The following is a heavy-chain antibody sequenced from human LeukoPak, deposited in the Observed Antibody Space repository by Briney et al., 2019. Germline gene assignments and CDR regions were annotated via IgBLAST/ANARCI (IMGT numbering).Heavy chain of an antibody. CDR3: AKTYYYDSSGYSHYLAYDY. Sequence: PGGSLRLSCAASGFTFSSYGMHWVRQAPGTGLEWVSTISGSGAFTKYADSVTGRFTISRDNSKNTLYLQLNSLRAEDTATYYCAKTYYYDSSGYSHYLAYDYWGQGTLVTVSS. CDR1: GFTFSSYG. V-gene: IGHV3-23*01. CDR2: ISGSGAFT. J-gene: IGHJ4*02. D-gene: IGHD3-22*01.